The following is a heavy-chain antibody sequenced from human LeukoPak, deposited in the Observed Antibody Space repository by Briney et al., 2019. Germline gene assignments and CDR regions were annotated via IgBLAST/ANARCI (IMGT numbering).Heavy chain of an antibody. Sequence: SETLSLTCTVSGGSISSYYWSWIRQPPGKGLEWIGYVYYSGSTNYNPSLKSRVTISVDTSKNQFSLKLSSVTAADTAVYYCAKSLYGSGSYYNWFDPWGQGTLVTVSS. J-gene: IGHJ5*02. D-gene: IGHD3-10*01. CDR3: AKSLYGSGSYYNWFDP. CDR2: VYYSGST. CDR1: GGSISSYY. V-gene: IGHV4-59*12.